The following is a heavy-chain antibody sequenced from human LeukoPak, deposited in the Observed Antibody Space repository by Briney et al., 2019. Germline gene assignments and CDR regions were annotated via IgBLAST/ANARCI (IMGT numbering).Heavy chain of an antibody. V-gene: IGHV4-4*07. J-gene: IGHJ4*02. CDR1: GGSISSYY. CDR3: ARDRSAAYYRDFFDY. Sequence: SETLSLTCTVSGGSISSYYWSWIRQPAGKGLEWIGRIYSGGNTNYNPSLKSRVTMSVDTPKNRFSLELTSVTAADTAVYYCARDRSAAYYRDFFDYWGQGALVTVSS. CDR2: IYSGGNT. D-gene: IGHD3-10*01.